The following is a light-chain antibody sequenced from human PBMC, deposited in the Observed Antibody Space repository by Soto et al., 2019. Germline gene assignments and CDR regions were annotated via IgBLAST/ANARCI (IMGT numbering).Light chain of an antibody. V-gene: IGKV1-5*03. CDR1: QSISSW. CDR2: KAS. J-gene: IGKJ2*01. Sequence: DIQMTQSTSTLSASVGDRVTITCRASQSISSWLAWYQQKPGTAPKLLIYKASSLQSGVPSRFSGSGSGTEFTLTISSLQPDDFATCYCQQYSSYPYTLGQGTKLEI. CDR3: QQYSSYPYT.